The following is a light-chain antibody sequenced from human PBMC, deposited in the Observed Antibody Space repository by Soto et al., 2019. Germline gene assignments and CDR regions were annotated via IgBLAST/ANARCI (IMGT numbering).Light chain of an antibody. CDR1: QTISSSF. Sequence: EIVLTQSPGTLSLSPGERATLSCRASQTISSSFLAWYQQKPGQAPRLLIYRASRRAPGIPDRFSGSGSWRDFTLTISRLEPEDFAVYHCHQFGSSPLDTFGPGTKVEIK. CDR2: RAS. CDR3: HQFGSSPLDT. V-gene: IGKV3-20*01. J-gene: IGKJ3*01.